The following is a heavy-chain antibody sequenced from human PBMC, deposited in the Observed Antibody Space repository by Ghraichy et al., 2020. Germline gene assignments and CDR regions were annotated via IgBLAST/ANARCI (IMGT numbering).Heavy chain of an antibody. Sequence: GGSLRLSCAASGFTFDDYAMHWVRQAPGKGLEWVSGISWNSGSIGYADSVKGRFTISRDNAKNSLYLQMNSLRAEDTALYYCAKVGKIRYCSSTSCQAGFDYWGQGTLVTVSS. CDR2: ISWNSGSI. D-gene: IGHD2-2*01. CDR1: GFTFDDYA. V-gene: IGHV3-9*01. J-gene: IGHJ4*02. CDR3: AKVGKIRYCSSTSCQAGFDY.